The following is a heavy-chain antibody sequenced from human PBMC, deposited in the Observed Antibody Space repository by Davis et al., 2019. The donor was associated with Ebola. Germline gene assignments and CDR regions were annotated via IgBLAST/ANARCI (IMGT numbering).Heavy chain of an antibody. J-gene: IGHJ4*02. Sequence: SETLSLTCTVSGGSISSYYWSWIRQPPGKGLEWIGYIYYSGSTNYNPSLKSRVTISVDTSKNQFSLKLSSVTAADTAVYYCARVVQYYYDSSGYSTPYYFDCWGQGTLVTVSS. CDR2: IYYSGST. CDR3: ARVVQYYYDSSGYSTPYYFDC. V-gene: IGHV4-59*01. CDR1: GGSISSYY. D-gene: IGHD3-22*01.